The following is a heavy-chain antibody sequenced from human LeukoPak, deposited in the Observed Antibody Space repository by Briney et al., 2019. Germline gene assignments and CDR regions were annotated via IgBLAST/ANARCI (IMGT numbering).Heavy chain of an antibody. D-gene: IGHD2-8*01. CDR3: ARVGPFYYFDY. CDR2: TYYSGST. Sequence: PSETLSLTCTVSTGSISSYHWGWIRQPPGKGLEWIGYTYYSGSTNYNPSVKSRVTISVDTSKNQFSLKLSSVTAADTAVYYCARVGPFYYFDYWGQGTLVTVSS. V-gene: IGHV4-59*01. J-gene: IGHJ4*02. CDR1: TGSISSYH.